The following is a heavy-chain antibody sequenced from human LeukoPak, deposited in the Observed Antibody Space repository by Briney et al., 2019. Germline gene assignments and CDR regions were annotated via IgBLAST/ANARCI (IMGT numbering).Heavy chain of an antibody. J-gene: IGHJ4*02. V-gene: IGHV1-69*05. CDR3: ARPLGSQGSYPLYNY. Sequence: SVKVSCKASGGTFSSYAISWVRQAPGQGLEWMGGIIPIFGTANYAQKFQGRVTMTRDTSISTAYMELSRLRSDDTAVYYCARPLGSQGSYPLYNYWGQGTLVTVSS. CDR1: GGTFSSYA. CDR2: IIPIFGTA. D-gene: IGHD3-16*01.